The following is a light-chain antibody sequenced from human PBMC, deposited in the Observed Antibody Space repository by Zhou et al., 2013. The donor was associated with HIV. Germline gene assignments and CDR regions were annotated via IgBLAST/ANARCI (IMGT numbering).Light chain of an antibody. V-gene: IGKV1-39*01. CDR1: QSISSS. Sequence: DIQMTQSPSSLSASVRGRVTISCRASQSISSSLNWYQQKPGKAPKLLIYDASSLQSGVPSRFSGSGSGTDFTLTISSLQPDDFATYYCQQYNGYSWTFGQGTKVEIK. CDR2: DAS. CDR3: QQYNGYSWT. J-gene: IGKJ1*01.